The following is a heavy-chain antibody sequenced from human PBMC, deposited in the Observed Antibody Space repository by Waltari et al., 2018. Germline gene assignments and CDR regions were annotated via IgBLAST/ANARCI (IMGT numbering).Heavy chain of an antibody. CDR2: IKSRITGGTT. CDR3: GDFTAFDY. J-gene: IGHJ4*02. Sequence: EVQLVESGGGLVEPGGSLRLSCAGSGFIFSTAWMHWARQAPGKGLEWGGRIKSRITGGTTEYGAPVKGRFTISRDDSKDTVYLQMNSLKTEDTGVYYCGDFTAFDYWGQGSLVIVSS. V-gene: IGHV3-15*01. CDR1: GFIFSTAW. D-gene: IGHD2-8*02.